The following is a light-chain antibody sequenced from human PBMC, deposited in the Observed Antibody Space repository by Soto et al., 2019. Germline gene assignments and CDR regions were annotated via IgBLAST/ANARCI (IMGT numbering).Light chain of an antibody. CDR1: QDISNY. CDR3: QQSDSLPLT. J-gene: IGKJ4*01. CDR2: DSS. Sequence: DIQMTQSPSSLSASVGDRVTITCQASQDISNYLSWYQQRPGKAPKLLIYDSSNLETGVPSRFSGGGSWTHFTFTISSLQPEDIATYYCQQSDSLPLTFGGGTKVDIK. V-gene: IGKV1-33*01.